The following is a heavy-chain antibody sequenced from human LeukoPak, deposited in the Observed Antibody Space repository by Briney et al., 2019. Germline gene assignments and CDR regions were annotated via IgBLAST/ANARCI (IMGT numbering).Heavy chain of an antibody. J-gene: IGHJ6*03. CDR1: GYTFSDYY. V-gene: IGHV1-2*02. Sequence: GASVKVSCKASGYTFSDYYMHWVRQAPGQGLEWMGWINPDSGGTKYAQKFQDRVTMTRDTSISTAYMELSRLRSDDTAVYYCARAGYDFWSGLDYYYYMDVWGKGTTVTVSS. D-gene: IGHD3-3*01. CDR3: ARAGYDFWSGLDYYYYMDV. CDR2: INPDSGGT.